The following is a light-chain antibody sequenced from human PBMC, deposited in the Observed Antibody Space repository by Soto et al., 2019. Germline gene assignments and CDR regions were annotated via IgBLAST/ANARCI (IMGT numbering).Light chain of an antibody. CDR2: DVR. J-gene: IGLJ1*01. Sequence: QCVLTQPASVFGSPGQSIAISCTGTSSDVGGYNYVSWYQQHPGKAPKLMIYDVRNRPSGVSNRFSGSKSVNTASLTISGLQAEDEADYYCSSYTTISTYVFGSGTKVTVL. CDR1: SSDVGGYNY. V-gene: IGLV2-14*01. CDR3: SSYTTISTYV.